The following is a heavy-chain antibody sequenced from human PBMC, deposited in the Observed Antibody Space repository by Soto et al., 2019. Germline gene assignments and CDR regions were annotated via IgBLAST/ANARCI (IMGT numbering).Heavy chain of an antibody. CDR3: AHLAMSGXFXXXDS. J-gene: IGHJ5*02. Sequence: QITLKESGPTLMKPTQTLTLTCAFSGFSLSTSGVGVGWIRQPPGKALEWLALIYWDDDKRYNASLKSRLTITKDNSKNQVVLAMTNLDPVXXXXXXCAHLAMSGXFXXXDSWGQG. D-gene: IGHD6-19*01. CDR1: GFSLSTSGVG. V-gene: IGHV2-5*02. CDR2: IYWDDDK.